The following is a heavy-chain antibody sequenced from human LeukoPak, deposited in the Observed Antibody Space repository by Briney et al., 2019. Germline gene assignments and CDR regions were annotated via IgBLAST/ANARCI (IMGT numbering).Heavy chain of an antibody. CDR2: FDPEDGET. D-gene: IGHD6-13*01. CDR1: GYTLTELS. V-gene: IGHV1-24*01. Sequence: GASVKVSCKVSGYTLTELSMHWVRQAPGKGLEWMGGFDPEDGETIYAQKFQGRVTMTEDTSTDTAYMELSSPRSEDTAVYYCATEQLVGNSSSWYAYWGQGTLVTVSS. CDR3: ATEQLVGNSSSWYAY. J-gene: IGHJ4*02.